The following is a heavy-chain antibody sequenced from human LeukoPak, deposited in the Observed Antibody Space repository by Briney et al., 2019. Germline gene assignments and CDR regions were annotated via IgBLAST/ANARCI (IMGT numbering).Heavy chain of an antibody. Sequence: GESLKISCKGSGYSFTSYWIGWVRQMPGKDLEWMGIIYPGDSDTRYSPSFQGQVTISADKSISTAYLQWSSLKASDTAMYYCARHSRIAVAGSWFDPWGQGTLVTVSS. CDR2: IYPGDSDT. V-gene: IGHV5-51*01. CDR3: ARHSRIAVAGSWFDP. D-gene: IGHD6-19*01. CDR1: GYSFTSYW. J-gene: IGHJ5*02.